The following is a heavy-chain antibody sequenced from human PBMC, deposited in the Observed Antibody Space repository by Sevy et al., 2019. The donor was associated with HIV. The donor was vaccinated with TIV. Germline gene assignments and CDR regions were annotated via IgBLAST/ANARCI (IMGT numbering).Heavy chain of an antibody. CDR2: MSSDGNNQ. CDR1: GFSFRTYD. CDR3: AKTYRRAYDSSGAYFDF. D-gene: IGHD3-22*01. V-gene: IGHV3-30*18. J-gene: IGHJ4*02. Sequence: GGSLRLSCAASGFSFRTYDMHWVRQAPGKGLEWVAFMSSDGNNQYYADSVKGRFTISRDNSKNTLYLQMTSLRADDTAIYYCAKTYRRAYDSSGAYFDFWGQGTLVTVSS.